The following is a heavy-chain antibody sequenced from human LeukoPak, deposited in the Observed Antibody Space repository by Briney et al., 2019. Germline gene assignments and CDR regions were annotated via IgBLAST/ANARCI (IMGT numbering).Heavy chain of an antibody. CDR3: AREGALYDFWSGYHEKNFDY. Sequence: GGSLRLSCAASGFTFSSYGMHWVRQAPGKGLEWVAVISYDGSNKYYADSVKGRFTISRDNAKNSLYLQMNSLRAEDTAVYYCAREGALYDFWSGYHEKNFDYWGQGTLVTVSS. J-gene: IGHJ4*02. V-gene: IGHV3-30*03. CDR1: GFTFSSYG. CDR2: ISYDGSNK. D-gene: IGHD3-3*01.